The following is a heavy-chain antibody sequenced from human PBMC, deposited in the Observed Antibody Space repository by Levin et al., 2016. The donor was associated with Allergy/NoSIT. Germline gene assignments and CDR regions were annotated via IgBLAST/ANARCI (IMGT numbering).Heavy chain of an antibody. CDR2: ISSSSSYI. Sequence: VRQMPGKGLEWVSSISSSSSYIYYADSVKGRFTISRDNAKNSLYLQMNSLRAEDTAVYYCARENGWAGDIVLMVYAMHDAFDIWGQGTMVTVSS. D-gene: IGHD2-8*01. J-gene: IGHJ3*02. V-gene: IGHV3-21*01. CDR3: ARENGWAGDIVLMVYAMHDAFDI.